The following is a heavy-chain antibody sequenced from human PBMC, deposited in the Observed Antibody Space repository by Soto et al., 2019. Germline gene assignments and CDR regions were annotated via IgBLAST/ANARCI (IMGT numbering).Heavy chain of an antibody. D-gene: IGHD3-3*01. J-gene: IGHJ6*02. V-gene: IGHV3-30*18. CDR2: ISDDGSNK. CDR3: TKRRNVLRFLEWSSGMEV. CDR1: GFTFSNYG. Sequence: PGRSLRLSCAASGFTFSNYGMHWVRQAPGKGLEWVAFISDDGSNKYYADSMKGRFTMSRDNSKSTLYLQMNSLRVEDTAVYYCTKRRNVLRFLEWSSGMEVWGQGTTVTVSS.